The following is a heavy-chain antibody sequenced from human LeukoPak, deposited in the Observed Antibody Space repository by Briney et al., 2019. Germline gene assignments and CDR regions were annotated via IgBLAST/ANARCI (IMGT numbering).Heavy chain of an antibody. CDR3: AREWRGAFDY. V-gene: IGHV3-7*01. Sequence: QSGGSLRLSCAVSGFTFSGFWMSWSRQAPGKGLEWVASINSDGSEGYYADVVKGRFTISRDNAKNSLYLQINSLRAEDTAVYYCAREWRGAFDYWGQGTLVTVSS. J-gene: IGHJ4*02. D-gene: IGHD4/OR15-4a*01. CDR1: GFTFSGFW. CDR2: INSDGSEG.